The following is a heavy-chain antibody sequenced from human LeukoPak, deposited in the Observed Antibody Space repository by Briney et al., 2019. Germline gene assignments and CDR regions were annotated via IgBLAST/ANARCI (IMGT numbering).Heavy chain of an antibody. CDR3: ARSSAVQYYYDSSGYYPLDY. CDR1: GGSISSYY. D-gene: IGHD3-22*01. Sequence: SETLSLTCTVSGGSISSYYWSWIRQPPGKGLEWIGYIYYSGSTNYNPSLKSRVTISVDTSKNQFSLKLSSVTAADTAVYYCARSSAVQYYYDSSGYYPLDYWGQGTLVTVSS. CDR2: IYYSGST. J-gene: IGHJ4*02. V-gene: IGHV4-59*08.